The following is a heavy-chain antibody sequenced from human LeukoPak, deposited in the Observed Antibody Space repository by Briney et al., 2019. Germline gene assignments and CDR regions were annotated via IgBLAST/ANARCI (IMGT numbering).Heavy chain of an antibody. D-gene: IGHD1-26*01. V-gene: IGHV4-61*05. Sequence: SETLSLTCTVSGGSISSSSYYWGWIRQPPGKGLEWIGYIYHSGGTNYNPSLKSRVTMSIDTSKNQFSLKLSSVTAADTAVYYCAKNSGRYYGMFDYWGQGTLVSVSS. CDR3: AKNSGRYYGMFDY. CDR1: GGSISSSSYY. J-gene: IGHJ4*02. CDR2: IYHSGGT.